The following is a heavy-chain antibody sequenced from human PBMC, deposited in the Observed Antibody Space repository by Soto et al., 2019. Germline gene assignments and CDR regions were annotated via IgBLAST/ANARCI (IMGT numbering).Heavy chain of an antibody. Sequence: QITLKESGPTLVKPTQTLTLTCTFSGFSLSTSGVGVGWIRQPPGKALEWLALIYWDDDKRYRPSLKSRLTIPKDTSKNQVVLTMTNMDPVDTATYYCAHMSPGYSGMYYFDYWGQGTLVTVSS. D-gene: IGHD5-12*01. J-gene: IGHJ4*02. V-gene: IGHV2-5*02. CDR2: IYWDDDK. CDR3: AHMSPGYSGMYYFDY. CDR1: GFSLSTSGVG.